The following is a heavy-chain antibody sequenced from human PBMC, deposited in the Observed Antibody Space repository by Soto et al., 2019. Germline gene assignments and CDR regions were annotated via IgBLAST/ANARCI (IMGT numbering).Heavy chain of an antibody. CDR3: ARERKTVRGSGSYSKVRWFDP. J-gene: IGHJ5*02. CDR1: GGSFSGYY. D-gene: IGHD3-10*01. CDR2: INHSGST. V-gene: IGHV4-34*01. Sequence: KPSETLSLTCAVYGGSFSGYYWSWIRQPPGKGLEWIGEINHSGSTNYNPSLKSRVTISVDTSKNQFSLKLSSVTAADTAVYYCARERKTVRGSGSYSKVRWFDPWGQGTLVTVSS.